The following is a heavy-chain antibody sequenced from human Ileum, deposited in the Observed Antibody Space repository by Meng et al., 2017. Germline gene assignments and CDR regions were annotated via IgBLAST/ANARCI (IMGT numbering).Heavy chain of an antibody. J-gene: IGHJ5*02. Sequence: VPLVQSGGGLVQPGGALRLACTASGFTFSSSWMNWVRQVPGKGLVWVSRIKYDGSITMYADFVKGRFTISRDNAKNTLYLQMNNLRAEDTAVYYCARSDWFDPWGQGTLVTVSS. CDR1: GFTFSSSW. CDR2: IKYDGSIT. CDR3: ARSDWFDP. V-gene: IGHV3-74*03.